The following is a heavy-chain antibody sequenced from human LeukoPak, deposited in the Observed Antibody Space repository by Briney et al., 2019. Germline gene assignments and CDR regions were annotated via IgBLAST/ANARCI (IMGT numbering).Heavy chain of an antibody. CDR3: ARTAFDWSQVGGNWFDP. J-gene: IGHJ5*02. Sequence: ASVKVSCKASGYTFTSYDINWVRQATGQGLEWMGWMNPNSGNTGYAQKFQGRVTMTRNTSISTAYMELSSLRSEDTAVYYCARTAFDWSQVGGNWFDPWGQGTLVTVSP. CDR2: MNPNSGNT. V-gene: IGHV1-8*01. CDR1: GYTFTSYD. D-gene: IGHD3-9*01.